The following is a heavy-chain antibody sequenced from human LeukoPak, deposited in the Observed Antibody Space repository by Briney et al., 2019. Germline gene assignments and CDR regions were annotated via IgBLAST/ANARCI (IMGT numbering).Heavy chain of an antibody. CDR3: AREEIYSPRFFDY. CDR1: IGSISSSKW. D-gene: IGHD2-21*01. J-gene: IGHJ4*02. V-gene: IGHV4-4*02. Sequence: SETLSLTCSVSIGSISSSKWWSWVRQSPVKGLEWIGEIYLYGTTNYNPSFTSRVTMSVDRSRNQFSLKLTSVTAADTAVYYCAREEIYSPRFFDYWGQGTLVTVSS. CDR2: IYLYGTT.